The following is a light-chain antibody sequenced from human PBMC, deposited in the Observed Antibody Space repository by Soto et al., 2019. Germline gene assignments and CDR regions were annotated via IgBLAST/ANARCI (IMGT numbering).Light chain of an antibody. CDR2: EAT. CDR3: SSYGGNNNLL. Sequence: QSALTQPPSASGSPGQSVAISCTGTSSDVGGYDYVSWYQQHPGKAPKLMIYEATKRPSGVPDRFSGSKSGNTASLTVSGLQAEDEADYYCSSYGGNNNLLFGGGTKLTVL. V-gene: IGLV2-8*01. J-gene: IGLJ2*01. CDR1: SSDVGGYDY.